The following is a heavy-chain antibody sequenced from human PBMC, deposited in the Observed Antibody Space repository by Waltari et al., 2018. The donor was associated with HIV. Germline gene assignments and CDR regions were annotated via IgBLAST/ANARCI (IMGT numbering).Heavy chain of an antibody. CDR1: GGSFSGYQ. CDR3: ATLPYGGRWY. CDR2: INPSGST. D-gene: IGHD2-15*01. Sequence: QVQLQQWGAGLLKPSETLSLTCAVYGGSFSGYQWSGIRQPPGKGLEWIGEINPSGSTNSNPSLKSRVTISVDTSKNQFSLKLSSVTAADTAVYYCATLPYGGRWYWGQGTLVTVSS. J-gene: IGHJ4*02. V-gene: IGHV4-34*01.